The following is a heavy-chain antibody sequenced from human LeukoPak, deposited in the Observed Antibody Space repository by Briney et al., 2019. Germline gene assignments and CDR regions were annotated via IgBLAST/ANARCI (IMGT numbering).Heavy chain of an antibody. J-gene: IGHJ6*03. Sequence: GGSLRLSCTASGFTFGDYAMSWFRQAPGKGLEWVGFIRSKAYGGTTEYAASVKGRFTISRDDSKSIAYLQMNSLKTEDTAVYYCTRIVGALAGNYMDVWGKGTTVTVSS. CDR3: TRIVGALAGNYMDV. D-gene: IGHD1-26*01. CDR2: IRSKAYGGTT. CDR1: GFTFGDYA. V-gene: IGHV3-49*03.